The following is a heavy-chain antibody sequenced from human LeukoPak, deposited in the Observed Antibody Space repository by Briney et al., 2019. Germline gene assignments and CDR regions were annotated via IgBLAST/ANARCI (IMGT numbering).Heavy chain of an antibody. D-gene: IGHD4-17*01. CDR2: TYYRSKWYN. V-gene: IGHV6-1*01. CDR1: GDSVSSNSAA. Sequence: SQTLSLTCAISGDSVSSNSAAWNWIRQSPSRGLEWLGRTYYRSKWYNDYAVSVRSRITINPDTSKNQFSPQLNSVTPEDTAVYYCARVVYGDYGNWFDPWGQGTLVTVSS. CDR3: ARVVYGDYGNWFDP. J-gene: IGHJ5*02.